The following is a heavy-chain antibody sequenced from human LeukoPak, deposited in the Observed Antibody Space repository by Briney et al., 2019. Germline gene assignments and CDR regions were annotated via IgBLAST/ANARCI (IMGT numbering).Heavy chain of an antibody. CDR2: IIPIFGTA. Sequence: GASVKVSCKASGGTFSSYAINWVRRAPGQGLEWMGGIIPIFGTANYAQKFQGRVTITADESTSTAYMELSSLRSEDTAVYYCALRSGWYGPFDYWGQGTLVTVSS. CDR1: GGTFSSYA. J-gene: IGHJ4*02. D-gene: IGHD6-19*01. V-gene: IGHV1-69*13. CDR3: ALRSGWYGPFDY.